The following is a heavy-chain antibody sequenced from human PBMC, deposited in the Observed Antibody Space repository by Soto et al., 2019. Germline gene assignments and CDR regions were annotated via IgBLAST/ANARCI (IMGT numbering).Heavy chain of an antibody. J-gene: IGHJ4*02. CDR1: GFSFSTYG. Sequence: GGSLRLSCAASGFSFSTYGMHWVRQAPGKGLEWVAFISNDGSNKYYADSVKGRFTISRDNSKNTLYLQMNSLRAEDTAVYYCAKSPGMYYYDSSGYYHYDYWGQGTLVTVSS. CDR2: ISNDGSNK. D-gene: IGHD3-22*01. CDR3: AKSPGMYYYDSSGYYHYDY. V-gene: IGHV3-30*18.